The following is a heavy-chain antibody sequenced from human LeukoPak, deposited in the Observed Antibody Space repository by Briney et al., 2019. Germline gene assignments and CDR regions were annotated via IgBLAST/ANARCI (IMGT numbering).Heavy chain of an antibody. CDR3: ARVKYDSSGYYIYYYYYYMDV. V-gene: IGHV4-39*07. CDR2: IYYSGST. J-gene: IGHJ6*03. D-gene: IGHD3-22*01. Sequence: PSETLSLTCTVSGGSISSSSYYWGWIRQPPGKGLEWIGSIYYSGSTDYNPSLKSRVTISVDTSKNQFSLKLSSVTAADTAVYYCARVKYDSSGYYIYYYYYYMDVWGKGTTVTVSS. CDR1: GGSISSSSYY.